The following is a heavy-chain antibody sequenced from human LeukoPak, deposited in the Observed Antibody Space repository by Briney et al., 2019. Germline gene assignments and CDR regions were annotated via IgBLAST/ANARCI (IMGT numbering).Heavy chain of an antibody. CDR2: ISWNSFSI. Sequence: GGSLRLSCAASGFTFDDYAMHWVRQAPGKGMEWVSGISWNSFSIGYADSVKGRFTISRDNAKNSLYLQMNSLRAEDTALYYCAKSSGNYLNYYYYMDVWGKGTTVTISS. V-gene: IGHV3-9*01. CDR3: AKSSGNYLNYYYYMDV. J-gene: IGHJ6*03. D-gene: IGHD3-10*01. CDR1: GFTFDDYA.